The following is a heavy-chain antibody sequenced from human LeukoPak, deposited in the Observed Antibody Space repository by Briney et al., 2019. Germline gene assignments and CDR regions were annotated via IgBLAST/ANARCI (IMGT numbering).Heavy chain of an antibody. V-gene: IGHV3-23*01. J-gene: IGHJ4*02. CDR1: GFTFSNYA. CDR2: ISGSGTAT. Sequence: GGSLRLSCAASGFTFSNYAMSWVRRAPGKGLDWVSAISGSGTATYYADSVKGRFTVSRDNAKNSLYLQMNSLRAEDTAVYYCAREDSYYYGSGSYPFDYWGQGTLVTVSS. D-gene: IGHD3-10*01. CDR3: AREDSYYYGSGSYPFDY.